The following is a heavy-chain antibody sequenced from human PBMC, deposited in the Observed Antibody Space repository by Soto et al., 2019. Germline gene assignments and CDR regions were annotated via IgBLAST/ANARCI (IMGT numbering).Heavy chain of an antibody. Sequence: PGGSLRLSCAASGFTFSSYWMHWVRQAPGKGLVWVSRINRDGSSTSYADSVKGRFTISRDNAKNTLYLQMNSLRAEDTAVYYCTRVGRLYYFDYWGQGTLVTVSS. D-gene: IGHD2-21*02. V-gene: IGHV3-74*01. CDR1: GFTFSSYW. J-gene: IGHJ4*02. CDR2: INRDGSST. CDR3: TRVGRLYYFDY.